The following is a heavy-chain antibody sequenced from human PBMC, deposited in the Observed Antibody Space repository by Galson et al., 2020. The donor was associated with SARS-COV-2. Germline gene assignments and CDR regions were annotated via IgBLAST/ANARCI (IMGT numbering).Heavy chain of an antibody. V-gene: IGHV3-33*06. D-gene: IGHD4-17*01. J-gene: IGHJ6*03. Sequence: GGSLRLSCAASGFTFSSYGMHWVRQAPGKGLEWVAVIWYAGSNKYYADSVKGRFTISRDNSKNTLYLQMNSLRAEDTAVYYCAKEATTVATQAKYYYYFYYMDVWGKGTTVTVSS. CDR1: GFTFSSYG. CDR2: IWYAGSNK. CDR3: AKEATTVATQAKYYYYFYYMDV.